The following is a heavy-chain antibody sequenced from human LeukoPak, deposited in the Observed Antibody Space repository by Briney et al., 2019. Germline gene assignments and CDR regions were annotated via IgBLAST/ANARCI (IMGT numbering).Heavy chain of an antibody. J-gene: IGHJ4*02. CDR3: TRGGALEYYDSSGYRFDY. V-gene: IGHV1-69*05. Sequence: GSSVKVSCKASGGTFSSYAISWVRQAPGQGLEWMGGIIPIFGTANYAQKFQGRVTITTDESTSTAYMELSSLRSEDTAVYYCTRGGALEYYDSSGYRFDYRGQGTLVTVSS. CDR1: GGTFSSYA. CDR2: IIPIFGTA. D-gene: IGHD3-22*01.